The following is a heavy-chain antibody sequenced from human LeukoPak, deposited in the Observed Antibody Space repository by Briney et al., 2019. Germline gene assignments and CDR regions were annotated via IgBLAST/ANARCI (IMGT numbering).Heavy chain of an antibody. Sequence: GASVKVSCKASGGTFSSYAIIWVRQAPGQGLEWMGRIIPILGIANYAQKFQGRVTITADKSTSTAYMELSSLRSEDTAVYYCARVGDYYDSSGLDYWGQGTLVTVSS. V-gene: IGHV1-69*04. D-gene: IGHD3-22*01. J-gene: IGHJ4*02. CDR3: ARVGDYYDSSGLDY. CDR1: GGTFSSYA. CDR2: IIPILGIA.